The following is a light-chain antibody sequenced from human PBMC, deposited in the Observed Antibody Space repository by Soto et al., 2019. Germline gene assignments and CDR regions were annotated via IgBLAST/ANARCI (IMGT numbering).Light chain of an antibody. CDR2: TAS. Sequence: DIQLTQSPSFLSASVGDRVTITCRASQGISSYLAWYQQKPGKAPNLLIYTASILQSGVPSRFSGSGSGTEFTLTISSLQPEDFATYYCQQFDSYPNTFGQGTRLEIK. CDR1: QGISSY. J-gene: IGKJ5*01. CDR3: QQFDSYPNT. V-gene: IGKV1-9*01.